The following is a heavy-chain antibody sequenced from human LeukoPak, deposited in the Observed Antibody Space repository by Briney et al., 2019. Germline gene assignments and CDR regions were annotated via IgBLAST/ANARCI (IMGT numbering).Heavy chain of an antibody. D-gene: IGHD3-16*01. CDR3: AKGYVNYYYYGMDV. J-gene: IGHJ6*02. V-gene: IGHV3-23*01. Sequence: WGSLRLSCAASGFTFSSYAMSWVRQAPGKGLEWVSAISGSGGSTYYADSVKGRFTISRDNSKNTLYLQMNSLRAEDTAVYYCAKGYVNYYYYGMDVWGQGTTVTVSS. CDR2: ISGSGGST. CDR1: GFTFSSYA.